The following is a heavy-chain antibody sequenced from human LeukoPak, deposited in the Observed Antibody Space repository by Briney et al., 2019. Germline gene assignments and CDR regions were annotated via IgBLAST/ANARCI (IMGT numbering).Heavy chain of an antibody. CDR3: ARVRVGGNRAFDI. D-gene: IGHD4-23*01. J-gene: IGHJ3*02. CDR2: VNDGGSSS. CDR1: GFTFSNYW. V-gene: IGHV3-74*01. Sequence: GGSLRLSCAASGFTFSNYWMHWVRHAPGKGLVWVSRVNDGGSSSNYADFVKGRFTGSRDNAKNTLYLQMNNLGAEDTAVYYCARVRVGGNRAFDIWGQGTMVTVSS.